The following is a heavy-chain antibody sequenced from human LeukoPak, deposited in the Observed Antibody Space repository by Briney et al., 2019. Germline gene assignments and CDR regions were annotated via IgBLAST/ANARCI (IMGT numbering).Heavy chain of an antibody. Sequence: PSETLSLTCTVSGGSISSSSYYWGWIRQPPGKGLEWIGSIYYSGSTYYNPSLKSRVTISGDTSRNQFSLKLSSVTAADTAVYYCARVGATHFDYWGQGTLVTVSS. CDR1: GGSISSSSYY. CDR2: IYYSGST. D-gene: IGHD1-26*01. J-gene: IGHJ4*02. CDR3: ARVGATHFDY. V-gene: IGHV4-39*01.